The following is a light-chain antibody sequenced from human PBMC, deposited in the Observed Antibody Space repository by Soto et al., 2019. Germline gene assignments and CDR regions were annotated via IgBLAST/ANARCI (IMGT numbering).Light chain of an antibody. CDR1: QSISSW. J-gene: IGKJ1*01. Sequence: DIQMTQSPSTLSASVGDRVTITCRASQSISSWLAWYQQKPGKAPKLLIYDASSLESGVPSRFSGSGSGTEFTLTISSLQLDDFATYYCQEYNSYPPWTFGQGTKVEIK. CDR3: QEYNSYPPWT. V-gene: IGKV1-5*01. CDR2: DAS.